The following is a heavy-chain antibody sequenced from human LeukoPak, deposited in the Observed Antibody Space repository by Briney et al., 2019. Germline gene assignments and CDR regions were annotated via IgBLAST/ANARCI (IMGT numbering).Heavy chain of an antibody. Sequence: PGGSLRLSCTASGFTFGDYAMSWVRQAPGKGLEWVGFIRSKAYGGTTEYAASVKGRFTISRDDSKSIAYLQMNSLRTEDTAVYYCTREASVLRYFDWLWGLVDYWGQGTLVTVSS. D-gene: IGHD3-9*01. CDR3: TREASVLRYFDWLWGLVDY. CDR1: GFTFGDYA. J-gene: IGHJ4*02. CDR2: IRSKAYGGTT. V-gene: IGHV3-49*04.